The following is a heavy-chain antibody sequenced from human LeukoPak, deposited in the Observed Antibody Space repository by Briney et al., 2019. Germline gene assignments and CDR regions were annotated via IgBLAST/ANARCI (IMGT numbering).Heavy chain of an antibody. CDR3: ARSFFYGSWIYSFCYFDN. D-gene: IGHD3-10*01. Sequence: PGGSLRLSCAASGFTFSSFAMSWVRQAPGKGLEWVSTIRGGGSSTYYADSVKGRFTISRDNSKNTLHLHMISLRAEDTAVYYCARSFFYGSWIYSFCYFDNWGQGTQVTVSS. V-gene: IGHV3-23*01. CDR2: IRGGGSST. J-gene: IGHJ4*02. CDR1: GFTFSSFA.